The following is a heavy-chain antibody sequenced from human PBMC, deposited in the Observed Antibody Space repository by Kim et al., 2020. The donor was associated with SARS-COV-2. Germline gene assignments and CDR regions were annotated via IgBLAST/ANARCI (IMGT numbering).Heavy chain of an antibody. D-gene: IGHD3-22*01. Sequence: SETLSLTCSVSDGSFSSYFWTWIRQPPGKGLEWIGHIYNSENTNYNPSFKSRVTISVDTSNNQFSLKLNSVTAADTAVYYCVRDVGYYYDKRGYSVATFDIWGQGTMVTVAS. CDR1: DGSFSSYF. V-gene: IGHV4-59*01. J-gene: IGHJ3*02. CDR2: IYNSENT. CDR3: VRDVGYYYDKRGYSVATFDI.